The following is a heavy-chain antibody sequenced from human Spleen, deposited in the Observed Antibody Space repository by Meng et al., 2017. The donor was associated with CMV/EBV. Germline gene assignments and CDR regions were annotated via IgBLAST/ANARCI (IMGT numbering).Heavy chain of an antibody. V-gene: IGHV3-30*02. Sequence: GESLKISCAASGFTFSSYGMHWVRQAPGKGLEWVAFIRYDGSNKYYADSVKGRSTISRENAKNSFSLQMNSLRVGDTAVYYCARQWDYGYNSLDYWGQGTLVTVSS. CDR3: ARQWDYGYNSLDY. CDR1: GFTFSSYG. J-gene: IGHJ4*02. D-gene: IGHD3-16*01. CDR2: IRYDGSNK.